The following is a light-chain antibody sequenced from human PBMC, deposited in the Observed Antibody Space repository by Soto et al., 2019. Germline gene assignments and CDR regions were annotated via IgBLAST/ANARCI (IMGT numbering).Light chain of an antibody. CDR1: STDFVSYNR. CDR3: SLYTSENTYV. J-gene: IGLJ1*01. V-gene: IGLV2-18*01. Sequence: QSVLTQPPSVSGSPGQSVTISCTGTSTDFVSYNRVSWYQQPPGTAPKLIIYEASNRPSGVSGRFSGSKSGNTASLTISGLQAADEADYYCSLYTSENTYVFGTGTKLTVL. CDR2: EAS.